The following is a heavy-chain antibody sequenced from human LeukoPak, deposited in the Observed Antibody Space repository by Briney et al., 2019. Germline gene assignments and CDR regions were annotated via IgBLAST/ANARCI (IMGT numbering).Heavy chain of an antibody. D-gene: IGHD3-10*01. V-gene: IGHV4-59*08. J-gene: IGHJ6*02. CDR2: IYYSGST. Sequence: SETLSLTCTVSGGSISSYYWSWIRQPPGKGLEWIGYIYYSGSTNYNPSLKSRVTISVDTSKNQFSLKLSSVTAADTAVYYCARLSLYGSGGYYYYGMDVWGQGTTVTVSS. CDR3: ARLSLYGSGGYYYYGMDV. CDR1: GGSISSYY.